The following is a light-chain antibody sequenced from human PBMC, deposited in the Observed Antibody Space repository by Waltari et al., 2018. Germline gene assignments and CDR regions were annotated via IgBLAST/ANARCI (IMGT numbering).Light chain of an antibody. CDR1: QNISDY. Sequence: DIQMTQSPSSLSASVGDKVSITCRASQNISDYLYWYQQIPGKAPKLLIYAASSLHSGVPSRFSGSGSGTEFTLTIGSLQPEDFATYYCQQSLTTPWTFGQGTKVEL. J-gene: IGKJ1*01. CDR2: AAS. CDR3: QQSLTTPWT. V-gene: IGKV1-39*01.